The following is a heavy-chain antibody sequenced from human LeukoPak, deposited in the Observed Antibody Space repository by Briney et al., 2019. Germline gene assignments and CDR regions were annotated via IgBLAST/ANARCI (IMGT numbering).Heavy chain of an antibody. J-gene: IGHJ5*02. Sequence: SETLSLTCTVSGGSISSSSYYWAWIRQPPGKGLEWIGSIYYSGSTYYNPSLKSRVTISVDTSKNQFSLKLSSVTAADTAVYYCARAKVSSSWPGWFDPWGQGTLVTVSS. CDR3: ARAKVSSSWPGWFDP. CDR1: GGSISSSSYY. CDR2: IYYSGST. V-gene: IGHV4-39*07. D-gene: IGHD6-13*01.